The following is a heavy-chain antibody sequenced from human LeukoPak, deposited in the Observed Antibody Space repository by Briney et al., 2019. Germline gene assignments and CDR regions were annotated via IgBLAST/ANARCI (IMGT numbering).Heavy chain of an antibody. CDR1: GFTFSSYG. CDR3: AKDFVGYYDILTGYYKDYYYYGMDV. V-gene: IGHV3-30*18. CDR2: ISYDGSNK. J-gene: IGHJ6*04. D-gene: IGHD3-9*01. Sequence: LXLSCAASGFTFSSYGMHWVRQAPGKGLEWVAVISYDGSNKYYADSVKGRFTISRDNSKNTLYLQMNSLRADDTAVYYCAKDFVGYYDILTGYYKDYYYYGMDVWGKGATVTVSS.